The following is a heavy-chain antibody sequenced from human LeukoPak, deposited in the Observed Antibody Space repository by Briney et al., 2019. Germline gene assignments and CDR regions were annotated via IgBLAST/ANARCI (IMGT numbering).Heavy chain of an antibody. Sequence: SETLSLTCIVSGGAISSGDYYWSWIRRPPGKGLEWIGYIYFSGSTYYNPSLESRVTLSVDTSKNQFSLSLSSVTAADTAVYYCARVIHDNIGYFYFDYWGLGTLVTVSS. CDR1: GGAISSGDYY. V-gene: IGHV4-30-4*01. D-gene: IGHD3-22*01. CDR3: ARVIHDNIGYFYFDY. CDR2: IYFSGST. J-gene: IGHJ4*02.